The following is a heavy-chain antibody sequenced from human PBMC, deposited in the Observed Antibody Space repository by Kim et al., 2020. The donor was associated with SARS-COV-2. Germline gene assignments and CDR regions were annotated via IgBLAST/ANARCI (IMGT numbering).Heavy chain of an antibody. CDR2: VWYDGGKK. J-gene: IGHJ5*02. V-gene: IGHV3-33*06. CDR3: AKGRQASGTTRPRDP. CDR1: GFRFSAYG. D-gene: IGHD3-10*01. Sequence: GGSLRLSCVASGFRFSAYGMHWVRQAPGKGLEWVALVWYDGGKKLYADSVKGRFTISRDNSKNTLYLQMNSLRAEDSAVYYCAKGRQASGTTRPRDPWG.